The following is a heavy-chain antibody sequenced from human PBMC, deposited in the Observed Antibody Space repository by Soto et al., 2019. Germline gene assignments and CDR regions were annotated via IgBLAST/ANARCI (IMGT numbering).Heavy chain of an antibody. CDR2: ISSSGSTI. CDR1: GFTFSSYE. CDR3: ARDHNYDILTGYYPHRGEHGMDV. Sequence: GSLRLSCAASGFTFSSYEMNWVRQAPGKGLEWVSYISSSGSTIYYADSVKGRFTISRDNAKNSLYLQMNSLRAEDTAVYYCARDHNYDILTGYYPHRGEHGMDVWGQGTTVTVSS. V-gene: IGHV3-48*03. D-gene: IGHD3-9*01. J-gene: IGHJ6*02.